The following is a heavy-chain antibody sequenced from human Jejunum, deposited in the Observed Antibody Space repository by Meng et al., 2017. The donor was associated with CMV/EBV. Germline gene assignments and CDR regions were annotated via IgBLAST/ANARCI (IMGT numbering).Heavy chain of an antibody. D-gene: IGHD3-10*01. J-gene: IGHJ5*02. Sequence: GSVSNGTFYMSWFRQPPGKGLEWIGYMFYSESTYYNPSLKSRVTISVDTSTNQFSLELNSVTAADTAVYYCARVRVYGSGIGRWFDPWGQGTLVTVSS. V-gene: IGHV4-30-4*01. CDR2: MFYSEST. CDR1: GSVSNGTFY. CDR3: ARVRVYGSGIGRWFDP.